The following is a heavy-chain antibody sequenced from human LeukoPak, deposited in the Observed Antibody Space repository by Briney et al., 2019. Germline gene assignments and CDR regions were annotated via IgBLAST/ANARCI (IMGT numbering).Heavy chain of an antibody. Sequence: PSETLSLTFAVYGGSFSGYYWSWIRQPPGKGLEWIGEINHSGSTNYNPSLKSRVTISVDTSKNQFSLKLSSVTAADTAVYYCARPLLWFGSLHGMDVWGQGTTVTVSS. J-gene: IGHJ6*02. CDR1: GGSFSGYY. CDR3: ARPLLWFGSLHGMDV. CDR2: INHSGST. V-gene: IGHV4-34*01. D-gene: IGHD3-10*01.